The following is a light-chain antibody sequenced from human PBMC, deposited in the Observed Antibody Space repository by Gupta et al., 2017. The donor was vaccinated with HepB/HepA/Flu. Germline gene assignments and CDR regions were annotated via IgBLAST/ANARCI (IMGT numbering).Light chain of an antibody. J-gene: IGKJ2*01. CDR3: QQSDSRTHT. CDR1: QSISNY. Sequence: ASLAASAGDRVTITCRASQSISNYLDWYQQKPGHAPRLLIDNAVSLPSGIPSRFSGSGSGTDFTLTISKLQLEDFAIYYCQQSDSRTHTFGQGTKVEIK. CDR2: NAV. V-gene: IGKV1-39*01.